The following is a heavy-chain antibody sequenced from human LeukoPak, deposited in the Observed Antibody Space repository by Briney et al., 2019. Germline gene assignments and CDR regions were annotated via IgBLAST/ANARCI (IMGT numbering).Heavy chain of an antibody. CDR3: ARDYYGSGNYIG. D-gene: IGHD3-10*01. V-gene: IGHV3-21*01. CDR1: GFTFSSYS. Sequence: GGSLRLSCAASGFTFSSYSMNWVRQAPGRGLEWVSSISSSSSYIYYADSVKGRFTISRDNAKNSLYLQMNSLRAEDTAVYYCARDYYGSGNYIGWGQGTLVTVSS. J-gene: IGHJ4*02. CDR2: ISSSSSYI.